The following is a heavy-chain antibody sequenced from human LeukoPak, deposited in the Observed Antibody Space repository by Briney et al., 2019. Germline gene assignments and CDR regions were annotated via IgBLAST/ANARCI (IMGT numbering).Heavy chain of an antibody. Sequence: PGGSLRLSCAASGFTFSSYAMSWVRQAPGKGPEWVSGIGNSGDRTFYADSVKGRFTISRDNSKNTLYLQMISLRVEDTALYYCAKGGVWGQGIAVTVSS. CDR3: AKGGV. CDR1: GFTFSSYA. J-gene: IGHJ6*02. V-gene: IGHV3-23*01. CDR2: IGNSGDRT.